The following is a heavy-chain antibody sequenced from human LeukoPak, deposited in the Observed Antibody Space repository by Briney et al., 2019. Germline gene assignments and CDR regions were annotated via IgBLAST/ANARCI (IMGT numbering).Heavy chain of an antibody. CDR3: ARGPPFEYCSSTSCSNWFDP. D-gene: IGHD2-2*01. J-gene: IGHJ5*02. CDR1: GYTFTGYF. Sequence: GASVKVSCKASGYTFTGYFMHWVRQAPGQGLEWMGWINPNSGGTNYAQKFQGRVTMTRDTSISTAYMELSRLRSDDTAVYYCARGPPFEYCSSTSCSNWFDPWGQGTLVTVSS. CDR2: INPNSGGT. V-gene: IGHV1-2*02.